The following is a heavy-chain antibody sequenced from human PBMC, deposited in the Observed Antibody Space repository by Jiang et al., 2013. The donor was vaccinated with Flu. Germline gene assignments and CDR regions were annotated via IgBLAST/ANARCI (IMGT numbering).Heavy chain of an antibody. CDR1: GFTVSSNY. D-gene: IGHD3-10*01. J-gene: IGHJ4*02. CDR3: ASDYYGSGSYLAY. V-gene: IGHV3-66*01. CDR2: IYSGGST. Sequence: QLLESGGGLVQPGGSLRLSCAASGFTVSSNYISWVRQAPGKGLEWVSVIYSGGSTYYADSVKGRFTISRDNSKNTLYLQMNSLRAEDTAVYYCASDYYGSGSYLAYWGQGTLVTVSS.